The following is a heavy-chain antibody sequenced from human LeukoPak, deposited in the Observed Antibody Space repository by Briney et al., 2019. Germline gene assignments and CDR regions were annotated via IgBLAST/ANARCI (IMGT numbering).Heavy chain of an antibody. V-gene: IGHV4-30-2*01. CDR3: ARGGDYSNENYFDY. CDR1: GGSISSGGYY. D-gene: IGHD4-11*01. J-gene: IGHJ4*02. Sequence: PSQTLSLTCTVSGGSISSGGYYRSWIRQPPGKGLEWIGYIYHSGSTYYNPSLKSRVTISVDRSKNQFSLKLSSVTAADTAVYYCARGGDYSNENYFDYWGQGTLVTVSS. CDR2: IYHSGST.